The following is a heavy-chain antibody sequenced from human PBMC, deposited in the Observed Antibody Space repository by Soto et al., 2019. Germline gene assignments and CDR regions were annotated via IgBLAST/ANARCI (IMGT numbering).Heavy chain of an antibody. CDR2: IYTSGST. V-gene: IGHV4-4*07. D-gene: IGHD2-15*01. J-gene: IGHJ5*02. CDR1: GGSISSYY. CDR3: AREPPIFCSGGSCYADNWFDP. Sequence: PSETLSLTCTVSGGSISSYYWSWIRQPAGKGLEWIGRIYTSGSTNYNPSLKSRVTMSVDTSKNQFSLKLSSVTAADTAVYYCAREPPIFCSGGSCYADNWFDPWGQGTLVTVS.